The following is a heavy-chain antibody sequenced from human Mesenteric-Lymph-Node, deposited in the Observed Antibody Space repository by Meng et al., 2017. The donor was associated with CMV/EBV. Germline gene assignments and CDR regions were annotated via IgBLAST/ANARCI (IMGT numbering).Heavy chain of an antibody. CDR3: ARDQDYEGMDV. CDR2: INSGGDT. CDR1: GGSFSGYY. Sequence: SETLSLTCAVYGGSFSGYYWSWIRQPPGKGLEWIGEINSGGDTNYSPSLKSRVTISLDSSNNQFSLRLSSVTAADTAVYYCARDQDYEGMDVWGQGTTVTVSS. J-gene: IGHJ6*02. V-gene: IGHV4-34*01.